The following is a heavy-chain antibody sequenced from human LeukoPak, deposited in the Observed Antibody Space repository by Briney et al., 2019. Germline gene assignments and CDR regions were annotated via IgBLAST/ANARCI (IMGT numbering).Heavy chain of an antibody. J-gene: IGHJ4*02. CDR2: MNPNSGNT. V-gene: IGHV1-18*01. CDR1: GYTFTSYD. D-gene: IGHD3-10*01. Sequence: ASVKVSCKASGYTFTSYDINWVRQATGQGLEWMGWMNPNSGNTNYAQKLQGRVTMTTDTSTSTAYMELRSLRSDDTAVYYCARAREYYFDYWGQGTLVTVSS. CDR3: ARAREYYFDY.